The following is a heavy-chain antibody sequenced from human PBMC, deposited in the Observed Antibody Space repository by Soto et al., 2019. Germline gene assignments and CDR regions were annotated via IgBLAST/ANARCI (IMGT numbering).Heavy chain of an antibody. CDR2: IYYSGNT. V-gene: IGHV4-30-4*01. CDR3: AREGGESSDGLYYFDS. Sequence: QVQLQESDPGLVKPSQTLSLTCTVSGGSTSSDNYWSWIRQPPGKGLEWIGHIYYSGNTDYNPSLKSRLGISIDTSKNQFSLKLSSVTAADTAVYFCAREGGESSDGLYYFDSWGQGSLVTVSS. J-gene: IGHJ4*02. CDR1: GGSTSSDNY. D-gene: IGHD3-16*01.